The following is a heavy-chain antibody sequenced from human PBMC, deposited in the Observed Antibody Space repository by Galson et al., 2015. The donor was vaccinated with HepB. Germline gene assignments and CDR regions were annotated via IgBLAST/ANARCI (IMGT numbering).Heavy chain of an antibody. CDR3: ATAAGAYCSSTSCYYAFYI. D-gene: IGHD2-2*01. V-gene: IGHV1-69*13. CDR2: IIPIFGTA. Sequence: SVKVSCKASGVTFSSYAISWVRQAPGQGLEWMGGIIPIFGTANYAQKFQGRVTITADESTSTAYMELSSLRSEDTAVYYCATAAGAYCSSTSCYYAFYIWGQGTMVTVSS. CDR1: GVTFSSYA. J-gene: IGHJ3*02.